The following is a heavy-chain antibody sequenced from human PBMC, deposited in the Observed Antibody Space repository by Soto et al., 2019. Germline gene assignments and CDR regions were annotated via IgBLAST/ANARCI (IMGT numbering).Heavy chain of an antibody. CDR3: ARERGSGSYYKVGYYYYGMDI. J-gene: IGHJ6*02. CDR1: GGTFSSYA. Sequence: SVKVSCKASGGTFSSYAISWLRQAPGQGLEWMGGTIPIFGTASYAQKFQGRVTITADESTSTAYMELSSLRTEDTAVYYCARERGSGSYYKVGYYYYGMDIWGQGTTVTVSS. D-gene: IGHD3-10*01. V-gene: IGHV1-69*13. CDR2: TIPIFGTA.